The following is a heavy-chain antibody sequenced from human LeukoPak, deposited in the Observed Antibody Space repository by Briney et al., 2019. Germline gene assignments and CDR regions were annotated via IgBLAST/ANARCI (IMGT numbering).Heavy chain of an antibody. D-gene: IGHD3-22*01. CDR3: ATAYLSRYYDSSGPYNWFDP. J-gene: IGHJ5*02. V-gene: IGHV1-24*01. CDR2: FDPEDGET. CDR1: GYTLTELS. Sequence: ASVKVSCKVSGYTLTELSMHWVRQAPGKGLEWMGGFDPEDGETIYAQKFQDRVTMTEDTSTDTAYMELSSLRSEDTAVYYCATAYLSRYYDSSGPYNWFDPWGQGTLVTVSS.